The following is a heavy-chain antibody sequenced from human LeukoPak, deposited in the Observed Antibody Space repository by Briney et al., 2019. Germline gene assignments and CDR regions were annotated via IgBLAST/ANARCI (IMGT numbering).Heavy chain of an antibody. CDR2: IYYSGST. CDR3: ARHATTIGGFDY. J-gene: IGHJ4*02. V-gene: IGHV4-39*01. Sequence: SETLSLTCTVSGGSISSSSYYWGWIRQPPGKGLEWIGSIYYSGSTYYNPSLKSRVTISVDTSKNQFSPKLSSVTAADTAVYYCARHATTIGGFDYWGQGTLVTVSS. CDR1: GGSISSSSYY. D-gene: IGHD3-22*01.